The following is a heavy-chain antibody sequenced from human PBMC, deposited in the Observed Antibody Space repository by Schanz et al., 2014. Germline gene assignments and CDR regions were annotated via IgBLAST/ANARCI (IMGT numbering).Heavy chain of an antibody. J-gene: IGHJ4*02. CDR1: GGTFSTYT. V-gene: IGHV1-18*01. CDR2: INGYNGHT. CDR3: ARDGVDAAAGGNY. D-gene: IGHD6-13*01. Sequence: QVQLVQSGPEVKKPGSSVKVSCKASGGTFSTYTISWVRQAPGQGLEWMGWINGYNGHTLYAQKFQGRVTMTTDTSTSTSYMELTSLRFDDTAVYYCARDGVDAAAGGNYWGQGTLVTVSS.